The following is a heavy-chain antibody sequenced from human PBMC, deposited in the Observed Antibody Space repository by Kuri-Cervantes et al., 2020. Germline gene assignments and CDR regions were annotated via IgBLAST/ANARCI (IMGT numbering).Heavy chain of an antibody. Sequence: LSLTCAASGFTFSSYAMHWVRQAPGKGLEWVAVISYDGSNKYYADSVKGRFTISRDNSKNTLYLQMNSLRAEDTAVYYCAREGQQLVVWGIDYWGQGTLVTVSS. CDR2: ISYDGSNK. J-gene: IGHJ4*02. V-gene: IGHV3-30-3*01. CDR3: AREGQQLVVWGIDY. D-gene: IGHD6-13*01. CDR1: GFTFSSYA.